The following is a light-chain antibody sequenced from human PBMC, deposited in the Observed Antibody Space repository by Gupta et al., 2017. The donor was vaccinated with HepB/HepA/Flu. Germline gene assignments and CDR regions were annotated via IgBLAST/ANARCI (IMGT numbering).Light chain of an antibody. Sequence: QPGLTQPASLCGSPGQSITISCNRTSSDIGSFNSVSWYQQYPGRAPKLLIYEVTNRPSGVSHRFSGSKTGNSASLTISGLQAEDEAIYYCASYRSGYTLVIFGGGTELTVL. V-gene: IGLV2-14*03. CDR3: ASYRSGYTLVI. CDR1: SSDIGSFNS. CDR2: EVT. J-gene: IGLJ2*01.